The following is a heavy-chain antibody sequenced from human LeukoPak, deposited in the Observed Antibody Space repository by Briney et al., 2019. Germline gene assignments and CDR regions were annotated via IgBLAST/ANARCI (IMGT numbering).Heavy chain of an antibody. Sequence: SETLFFTCAVYGGSFSGYYWTWIRQPPGKGLEWIGEINHSGSTNYNPSLKSRVTISVDTSKNQFSLRLSSVTAADTAVYYCAMAYSSRWYYFDYWGQGTLVTVSS. J-gene: IGHJ4*02. V-gene: IGHV4-34*01. CDR2: INHSGST. CDR3: AMAYSSRWYYFDY. D-gene: IGHD6-13*01. CDR1: GGSFSGYY.